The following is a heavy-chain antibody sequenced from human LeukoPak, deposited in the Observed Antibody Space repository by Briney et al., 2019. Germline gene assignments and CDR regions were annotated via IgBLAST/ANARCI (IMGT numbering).Heavy chain of an antibody. V-gene: IGHV3-53*01. D-gene: IGHD3-16*01. CDR2: IYSGGST. Sequence: GGSLRLSCAASGFTVRSNYMRWVRQAPGKGLEWVSVIYSGGSTYYADSVKGRFTISRDNSKNTQYLQMNSLRAEDTAVYYCARDLLGISAFDIWGQGTMVTVSS. CDR1: GFTVRSNY. J-gene: IGHJ3*02. CDR3: ARDLLGISAFDI.